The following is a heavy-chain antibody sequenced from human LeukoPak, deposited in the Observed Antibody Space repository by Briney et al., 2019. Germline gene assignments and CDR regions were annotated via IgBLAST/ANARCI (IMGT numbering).Heavy chain of an antibody. J-gene: IGHJ3*02. CDR2: IYSGGTT. CDR1: GFIFSSYW. D-gene: IGHD1-1*01. V-gene: IGHV3-66*01. CDR3: ARALENLAFDI. Sequence: GGSLRLSCAASGFIFSSYWMHWVRQAPGKGLQWVSVIYSGGTTYYADSVKGRFTISRDSSTSTLWLQMNSLRAEDTAVYYCARALENLAFDIWGQGTMVTVSS.